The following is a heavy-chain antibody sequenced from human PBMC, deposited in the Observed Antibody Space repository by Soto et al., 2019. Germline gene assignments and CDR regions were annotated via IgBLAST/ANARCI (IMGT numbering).Heavy chain of an antibody. CDR1: GGTFSSYA. V-gene: IGHV1-69*13. J-gene: IGHJ6*02. Sequence: SVKVSCKASGGTFSSYAISWVRQAPGQGLEWMGGIIPIFGTANYAQKFQGRVTITADESTSTAYMELSSLRSEDTAVYYCARDAVYCTNGVCLYYYYGMDVWGQGTTVTVSS. CDR2: IIPIFGTA. D-gene: IGHD2-8*01. CDR3: ARDAVYCTNGVCLYYYYGMDV.